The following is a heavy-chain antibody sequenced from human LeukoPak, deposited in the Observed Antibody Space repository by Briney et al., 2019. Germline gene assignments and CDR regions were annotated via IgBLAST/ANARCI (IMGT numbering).Heavy chain of an antibody. V-gene: IGHV3-23*01. CDR2: ISISGDTT. D-gene: IGHD4/OR15-4a*01. J-gene: IGHJ4*02. Sequence: GGSLRLSCEASGFTFSSHAMSWVRQAPGKGLEWVSGISISGDTTYYADSVQGRFTISRDNSKNTVYLQMSNLRVEDTAIYYCANEEVPNDYWGQGTLVTVSS. CDR1: GFTFSSHA. CDR3: ANEEVPNDY.